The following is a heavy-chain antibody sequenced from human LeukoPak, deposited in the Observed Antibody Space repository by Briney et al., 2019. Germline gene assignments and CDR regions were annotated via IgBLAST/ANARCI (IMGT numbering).Heavy chain of an antibody. CDR2: INHSGST. V-gene: IGHV4-34*01. D-gene: IGHD3-22*01. CDR3: ARGPKVVVIKLRGSYFDY. J-gene: IGHJ4*02. CDR1: GGSFSGYY. Sequence: SETLSLTCAVYGGSFSGYYWSWIRQPPGKGLEWIGEINHSGSTNYNPSLKSRVTISVDTSKNQFSLKLSSVTAADTAVYYCARGPKVVVIKLRGSYFDYWGQGTLVTVSS.